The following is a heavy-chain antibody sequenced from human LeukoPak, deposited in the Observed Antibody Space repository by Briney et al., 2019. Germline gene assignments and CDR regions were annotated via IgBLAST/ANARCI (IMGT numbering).Heavy chain of an antibody. CDR1: GYTFTRYG. Sequence: GGSVKVSCKASGYTFTRYGISWVRQAPGEGVEWMGWISAYKGNTNSAQNLQGRVSMTPVTSTSTAYMELTSLRSDDTAVYYCATDRTYYDYVWGSSYWYFHLWGRGTLVTVSS. J-gene: IGHJ2*01. CDR3: ATDRTYYDYVWGSSYWYFHL. CDR2: ISAYKGNT. V-gene: IGHV1-18*01. D-gene: IGHD3-16*01.